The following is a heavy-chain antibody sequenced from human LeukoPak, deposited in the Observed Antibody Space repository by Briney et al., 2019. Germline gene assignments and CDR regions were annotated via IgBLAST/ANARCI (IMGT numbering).Heavy chain of an antibody. CDR1: GFTFSSYA. J-gene: IGHJ4*02. D-gene: IGHD3-3*01. CDR3: AKKAPRDDFWSGSTYYFDY. V-gene: IGHV3-23*01. CDR2: ISGSGGST. Sequence: TGGCLRLSCAASGFTFSSYAMSWVRQAPGKGLEWVSAISGSGGSTYYADSVKGRFTISRDNSKNTLYLQMNSLRAEDTAVYYCAKKAPRDDFWSGSTYYFDYWGQGTLVTVSS.